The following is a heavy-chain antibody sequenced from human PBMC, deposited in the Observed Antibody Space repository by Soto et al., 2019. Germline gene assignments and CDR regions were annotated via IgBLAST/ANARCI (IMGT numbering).Heavy chain of an antibody. D-gene: IGHD2-21*01. J-gene: IGHJ4*02. V-gene: IGHV1-69*01. CDR1: GGIFSSYA. Sequence: QEQLVQSGAEVKKPGSSVKVSCKASGGIFSSYAISWVRQAPGQGLEWLGGIIPIFGTANYAQKFQSRVTITADESTHTAYMELSSLKSEDTAIYYCARGDCGYLWFNEFWGQGTLVTVSS. CDR3: ARGDCGYLWFNEF. CDR2: IIPIFGTA.